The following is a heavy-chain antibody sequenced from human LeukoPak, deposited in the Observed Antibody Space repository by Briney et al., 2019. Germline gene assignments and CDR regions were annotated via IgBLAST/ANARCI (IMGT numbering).Heavy chain of an antibody. D-gene: IGHD5-24*01. V-gene: IGHV4-59*01. CDR2: IYYSGST. J-gene: IGHJ4*02. CDR1: GGSISSYY. CDR3: ARVTPSGYNYYFDY. Sequence: SETLSLTCTASGGSISSYYWSWIRQPPGKGLEWIGYIYYSGSTNYNPSLKSRVTISVDTSKNQFSLKLSSVTAADTAVYYCARVTPSGYNYYFDYWGQGTLVTVSS.